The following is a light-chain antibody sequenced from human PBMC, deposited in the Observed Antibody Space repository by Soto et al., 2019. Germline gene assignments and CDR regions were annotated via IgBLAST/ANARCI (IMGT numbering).Light chain of an antibody. CDR3: QQYHNWWT. CDR2: GAS. V-gene: IGKV3-15*01. J-gene: IGKJ1*01. Sequence: EIVMTQSPATLSVSLGESATLSCRASQSIYSNLAWYQQKPGQAPRLLIYGASTRAPGIPVRFSGSGSGTEFTLTISSLQSEDFAVYYCQQYHNWWTFGQGTKVEI. CDR1: QSIYSN.